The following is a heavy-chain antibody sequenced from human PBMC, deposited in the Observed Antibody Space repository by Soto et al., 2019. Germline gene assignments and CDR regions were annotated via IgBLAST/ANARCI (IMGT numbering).Heavy chain of an antibody. J-gene: IGHJ5*02. D-gene: IGHD3-3*01. CDR3: ARGTQPYYDFWSGYGFDP. V-gene: IGHV4-59*01. Sequence: PSETLSLTCTVSGGSISSYYWSWIRQPPGKGLEWIGYIYYSGSTNYNPSLKSRVTISVDTSKNQFSLKLSSVTAADTAVYYCARGTQPYYDFWSGYGFDPWGQGTLVTVSS. CDR2: IYYSGST. CDR1: GGSISSYY.